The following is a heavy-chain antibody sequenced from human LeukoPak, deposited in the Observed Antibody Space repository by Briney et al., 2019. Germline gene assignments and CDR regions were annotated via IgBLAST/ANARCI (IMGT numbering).Heavy chain of an antibody. CDR1: GFTFSSYS. J-gene: IGHJ4*02. Sequence: GGSLRLSCAASGFTFSSYSMNWVRQAPGKGLEWVSYISSSSSTIYYADSVKGRFTISRDNSKNTLYLQMNSLRAEDTAVYYCAKDGVVVTAIGADDYWGQGTLVTVSS. D-gene: IGHD2-21*02. V-gene: IGHV3-48*01. CDR2: ISSSSSTI. CDR3: AKDGVVVTAIGADDY.